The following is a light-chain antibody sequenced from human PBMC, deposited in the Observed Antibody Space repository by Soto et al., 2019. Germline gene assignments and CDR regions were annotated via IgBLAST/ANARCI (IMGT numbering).Light chain of an antibody. CDR2: GTS. CDR3: QQYGSSLFT. Sequence: EIVWTQSPGTLSLSPGERATLSCRASQSVSSKYLAWYQQKPGQAPRVLIYGTSIRASGVQERFSGGGSGTDFTLTITRLEPEDFAVYYCQQYGSSLFTFGPWTKVDFK. CDR1: QSVSSKY. J-gene: IGKJ3*01. V-gene: IGKV3-20*01.